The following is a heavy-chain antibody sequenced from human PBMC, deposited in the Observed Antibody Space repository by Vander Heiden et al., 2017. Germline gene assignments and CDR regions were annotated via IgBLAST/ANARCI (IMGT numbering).Heavy chain of an antibody. CDR3: ARVRGSSSGVLDY. V-gene: IGHV3-21*01. J-gene: IGHJ4*02. CDR2: MSSSSSYI. CDR1: GFTFSSHS. D-gene: IGHD6-6*01. Sequence: EVQLVESGGGLVKPGGSLRLSCAASGFTFSSHSMNWVRQAPGKGLEWVSSMSSSSSYIYYADSVKGRFTISRDNAKTSLYLQMNSLRAEDTAVYYCARVRGSSSGVLDYWGQGTLVTVSS.